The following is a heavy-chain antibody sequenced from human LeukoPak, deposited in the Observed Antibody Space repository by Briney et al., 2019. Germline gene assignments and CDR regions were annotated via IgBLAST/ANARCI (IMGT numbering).Heavy chain of an antibody. CDR3: ARSRGQLLYGYPIFDY. Sequence: GGSLRLSCAASGFTFSSYSMNWVRQAPGKGLEWVSSISSSSSYIYYADSVKGRFTISRDNAKNSLYLQMNSLRAEDTAVYYCARSRGQLLYGYPIFDYWGQGSLVTVSS. D-gene: IGHD2-2*02. V-gene: IGHV3-21*01. J-gene: IGHJ4*02. CDR2: ISSSSSYI. CDR1: GFTFSSYS.